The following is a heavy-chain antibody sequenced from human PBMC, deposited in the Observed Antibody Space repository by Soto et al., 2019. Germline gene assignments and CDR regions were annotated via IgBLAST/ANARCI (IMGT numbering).Heavy chain of an antibody. V-gene: IGHV2-5*01. Sequence: QITLKESGPTLVNPTQTLTLTCTFSGFSLSTSGVGVGWIRQPPGKALEWLALIYWNDDKRYSPSLKSRLTITKDTSKNQVVLTMTNMDPVDTATYYCAHRLEYDFWSGKETNWFDPWGQGTLVTVSS. D-gene: IGHD3-3*01. CDR2: IYWNDDK. J-gene: IGHJ5*02. CDR3: AHRLEYDFWSGKETNWFDP. CDR1: GFSLSTSGVG.